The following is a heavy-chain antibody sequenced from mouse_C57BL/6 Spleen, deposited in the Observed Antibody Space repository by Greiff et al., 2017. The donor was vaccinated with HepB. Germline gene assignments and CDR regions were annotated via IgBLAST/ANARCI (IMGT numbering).Heavy chain of an antibody. CDR3: ARDDSYCMFAY. D-gene: IGHD2-12*01. CDR2: ISYDGSN. V-gene: IGHV3-6*01. J-gene: IGHJ3*01. CDR1: GFSITGCYY. Sequence: ESGPGLVKPSRSLSLSCSVTGFSITGCYYCNCLRKFPGNKLEWMGYISYDGSNNYNPSLKNRISIARDTTKNQLYLKLNSVTTADTANYYCARDDSYCMFAYWGQGTLVTVSA.